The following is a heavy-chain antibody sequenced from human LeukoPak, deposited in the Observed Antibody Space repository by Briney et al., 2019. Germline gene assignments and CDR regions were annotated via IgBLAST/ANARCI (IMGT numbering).Heavy chain of an antibody. CDR2: ISFDGSNK. CDR3: ARGGGHYYDSSGYYYSPTFDY. J-gene: IGHJ4*02. D-gene: IGHD3-22*01. Sequence: GGSLRLSCVASGFTFNTYSMHWVRQAPGKGLEWVVVISFDGSNKYYADSVKGRFTISRDNSKNTLYLQMNSLRAEDTAVYYCARGGGHYYDSSGYYYSPTFDYWGQGTLVTVSS. V-gene: IGHV3-30-3*01. CDR1: GFTFNTYS.